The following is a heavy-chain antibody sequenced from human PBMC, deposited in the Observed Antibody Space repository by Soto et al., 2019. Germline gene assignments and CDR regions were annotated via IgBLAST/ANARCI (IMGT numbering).Heavy chain of an antibody. J-gene: IGHJ4*02. V-gene: IGHV3-30-3*01. D-gene: IGHD1-26*01. CDR1: GFTFSSYA. CDR3: SRDPTVGATLREDYFDY. CDR2: ISYDGSNK. Sequence: GGSLRLSCAASGFTFSSYAMHWVRQAPGKGLEWVAVISYDGSNKYYADSVKGRFTISRDNSKNTLYLQMNSLRAEDTAVYYCSRDPTVGATLREDYFDYWGQGTLVTVSS.